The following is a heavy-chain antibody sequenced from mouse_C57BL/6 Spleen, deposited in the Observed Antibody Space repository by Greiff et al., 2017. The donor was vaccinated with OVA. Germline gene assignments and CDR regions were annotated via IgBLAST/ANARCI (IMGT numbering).Heavy chain of an antibody. J-gene: IGHJ2*01. Sequence: QVQLKQPGAELVKPGASVKLSCKASGYTFTSYWMHWVKQRPGQGLEWIGMIHPNSGSTNYNEKFKSKATLTVDKSSSTAYMQLSSLTSEDSAVYYCARGGDYDVEIFDYWGQGTTLTVSS. V-gene: IGHV1-64*01. D-gene: IGHD2-4*01. CDR2: IHPNSGST. CDR1: GYTFTSYW. CDR3: ARGGDYDVEIFDY.